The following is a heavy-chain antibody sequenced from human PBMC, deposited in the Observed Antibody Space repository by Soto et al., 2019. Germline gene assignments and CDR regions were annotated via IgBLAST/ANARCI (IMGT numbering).Heavy chain of an antibody. CDR2: ISYDGSNK. V-gene: IGHV3-30-3*01. CDR3: ARDSQWLVLIGDGTHRGFDY. Sequence: QVQVVESGGGVVQPGRSLRLSCATSGFTFSSYAMHWVRQAPGKGLEWVAVISYDGSNKYYADSVKGRFTISRDNSKNTLYLQMNSLRAEDTAVYYCARDSQWLVLIGDGTHRGFDYWGQGALVTVSS. J-gene: IGHJ4*02. CDR1: GFTFSSYA. D-gene: IGHD6-19*01.